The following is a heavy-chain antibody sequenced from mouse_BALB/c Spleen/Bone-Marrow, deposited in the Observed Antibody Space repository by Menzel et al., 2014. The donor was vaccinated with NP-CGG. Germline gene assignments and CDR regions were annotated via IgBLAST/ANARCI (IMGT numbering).Heavy chain of an antibody. CDR1: GFTFTDYY. Sequence: EVHLVESGGGLVQPGGSLRLSCATSGFTFTDYYMSWVRQPPGQALEWLGFIRNKAKGYTTEYSASVKGRFTISRDNSLSNVYLQMNTLRTEVSANYYCARDINSDSYYWYFDVWGAGTTVTVSS. D-gene: IGHD2-12*01. V-gene: IGHV7-3*02. J-gene: IGHJ1*01. CDR3: ARDINSDSYYWYFDV. CDR2: IRNKAKGYTT.